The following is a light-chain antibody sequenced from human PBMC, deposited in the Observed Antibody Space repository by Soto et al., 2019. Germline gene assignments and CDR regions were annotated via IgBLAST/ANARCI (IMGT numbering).Light chain of an antibody. CDR1: LSVSSSY. CDR3: QNYSRSRT. J-gene: IGKJ5*01. Sequence: EAVLTQSPATLSLSPGERATLSCRASLSVSSSYVAWYQQHGEAPPRLINDASSSTATSIPSRFSGRGSRTDFTPTGSIVEAEDFAEYCRQNYSRSRTFGQGTRLE. CDR2: ASS. V-gene: IGKV3-20*01.